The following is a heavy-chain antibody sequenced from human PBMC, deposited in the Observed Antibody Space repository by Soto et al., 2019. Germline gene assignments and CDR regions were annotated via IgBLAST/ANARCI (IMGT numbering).Heavy chain of an antibody. Sequence: EVQLVESGGGLVKPGGSLRLSCAASGFTFSNAWMNWVRQAPGKGLEWVGRIKSKTDGGTTDYAAPVKGRFTISRDDSKNTLYVQMNSLTTEDTAVYYCTTTTAVAASDYWGQGTLVTVSS. J-gene: IGHJ4*02. CDR1: GFTFSNAW. D-gene: IGHD6-19*01. CDR3: TTTTAVAASDY. CDR2: IKSKTDGGTT. V-gene: IGHV3-15*07.